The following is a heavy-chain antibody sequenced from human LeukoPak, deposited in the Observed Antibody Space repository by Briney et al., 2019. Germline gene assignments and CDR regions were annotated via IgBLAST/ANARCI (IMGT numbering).Heavy chain of an antibody. Sequence: GGSLRLSCAASGFTFSSYEMNWVRQAPGKGLEWVSYISSSGSTIYYADSVKGRFTISRDNAKNSLYLQMNSLRAEDTAVYYCARDPNTWYFDLWGRGTLVTVSS. CDR2: ISSSGSTI. CDR1: GFTFSSYE. V-gene: IGHV3-48*03. CDR3: ARDPNTWYFDL. J-gene: IGHJ2*01.